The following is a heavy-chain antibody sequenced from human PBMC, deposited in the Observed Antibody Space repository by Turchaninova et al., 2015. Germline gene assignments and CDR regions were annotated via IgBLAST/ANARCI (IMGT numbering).Heavy chain of an antibody. D-gene: IGHD3-3*01. CDR2: STHRGTH. V-gene: IGHV4-34*01. CDR3: ARRIAAYYDFWSPYYIDA. J-gene: IGHJ6*03. Sequence: QVQLQQWGAGLLKPSETLSLTCAVYGGSFSGYYWAWIRQTPGEGLVWVGESTHRGTHNYNPPLKRRVSLSVDPSKNEFSLKLTAVTAADTAVCYCARRIAAYYDFWSPYYIDAWGRGTPVTVSS. CDR1: GGSFSGYY.